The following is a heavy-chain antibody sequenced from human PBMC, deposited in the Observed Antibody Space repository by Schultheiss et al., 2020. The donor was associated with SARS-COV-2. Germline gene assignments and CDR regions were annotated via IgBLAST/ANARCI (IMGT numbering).Heavy chain of an antibody. D-gene: IGHD6-25*01. Sequence: SETLSLTCTVSGGSISSYYWSWIRQPAGKGLEWIGRIYTSGSTNYNPSLKSRVTMSVDTSKNQFSLKLSSVTAADTAVYYCARRDARGSENGGHSDYWGQGTLVTVSS. V-gene: IGHV4-4*07. CDR2: IYTSGST. J-gene: IGHJ4*02. CDR3: ARRDARGSENGGHSDY. CDR1: GGSISSYY.